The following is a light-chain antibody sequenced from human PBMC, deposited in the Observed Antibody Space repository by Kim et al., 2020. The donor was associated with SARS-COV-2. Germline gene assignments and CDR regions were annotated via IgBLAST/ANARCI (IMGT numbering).Light chain of an antibody. CDR3: QQYASPWT. CDR2: GAS. CDR1: QSVSSSN. J-gene: IGKJ1*01. Sequence: ENVLTQSPDTLSLSPGERVTVSCRASQSVSSSNLAWYQQKPGQAPRLLIYGASTRASGIPDRFSGSGSGTDFTLTITRLELEDFAVYFCQQYASPWTFGQGTKVDIK. V-gene: IGKV3-20*01.